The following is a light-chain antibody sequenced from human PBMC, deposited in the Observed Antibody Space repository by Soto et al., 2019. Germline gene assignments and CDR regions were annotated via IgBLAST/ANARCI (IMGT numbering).Light chain of an antibody. J-gene: IGKJ1*01. V-gene: IGKV1-33*01. CDR3: QQYDNPPPT. Sequence: DIQMTQSPSSLSASVGDRVTITCHASQDINIYLNWYQQKPGKAPKLLIYDASNLETGVPSRFSGSGSGTSCTVTISSLQPEDTETYHGQQYDNPPPTFGQGTKVEI. CDR2: DAS. CDR1: QDINIY.